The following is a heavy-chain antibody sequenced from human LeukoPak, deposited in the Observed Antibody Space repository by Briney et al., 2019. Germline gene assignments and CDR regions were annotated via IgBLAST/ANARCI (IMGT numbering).Heavy chain of an antibody. CDR1: GYTFTSYG. V-gene: IGHV1-46*01. CDR2: INPSGGST. J-gene: IGHJ3*02. D-gene: IGHD6-6*01. Sequence: VASVKVSCKASGYTFTSYGISWVRQAPGQGLEWMGIINPSGGSTSYAQKSQGRVTMTRDTSTSTVYMELSSLRSEDTAVYYCARASVLNAFDIWGQGTMVTVSS. CDR3: ARASVLNAFDI.